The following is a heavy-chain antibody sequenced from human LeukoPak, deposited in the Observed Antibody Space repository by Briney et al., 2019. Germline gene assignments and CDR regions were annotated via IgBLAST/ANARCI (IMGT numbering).Heavy chain of an antibody. CDR3: AKDGSGVRGHRGGYFDY. CDR2: ISGSGGST. J-gene: IGHJ4*02. CDR1: GFTFSSYA. V-gene: IGHV3-23*01. Sequence: QPGGSLRLSCAASGFTFSSYAMSWVRQAPGKGLEWVSAISGSGGSTYYADSVKGRFTISRDNSKNTLYLQMNSLRAEDTAVYYCAKDGSGVRGHRGGYFDYWGQGTLVTVSS. D-gene: IGHD3-10*01.